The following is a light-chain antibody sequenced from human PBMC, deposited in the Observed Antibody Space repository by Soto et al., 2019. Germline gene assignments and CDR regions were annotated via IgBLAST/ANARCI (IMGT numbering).Light chain of an antibody. CDR2: GAS. CDR1: QSVRSN. J-gene: IGKJ1*01. Sequence: EIVMTQSPATLSVSPGERATLSCRASQSVRSNLAWYQQKPGQAPRLLIYGASTRATGIPARFSGSGSGTDFTLTISRLEPEDFAVYYCQQYGSIPWTFGQGTKVEIK. CDR3: QQYGSIPWT. V-gene: IGKV3-15*01.